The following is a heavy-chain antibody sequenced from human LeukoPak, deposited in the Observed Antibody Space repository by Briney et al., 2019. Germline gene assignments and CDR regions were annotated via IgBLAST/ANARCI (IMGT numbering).Heavy chain of an antibody. D-gene: IGHD6-19*01. CDR1: GGSFSGYC. Sequence: PSETLSLTCAVYGGSFSGYCWSWIRQPPGKGLEWIGEINHSGSTNYNPSLKSRVTISVDTSKNQFSLKLSSVTAADTAVYYCARAYSSGLHNRHFQHWGQGTLVTVPS. CDR3: ARAYSSGLHNRHFQH. V-gene: IGHV4-34*01. CDR2: INHSGST. J-gene: IGHJ1*01.